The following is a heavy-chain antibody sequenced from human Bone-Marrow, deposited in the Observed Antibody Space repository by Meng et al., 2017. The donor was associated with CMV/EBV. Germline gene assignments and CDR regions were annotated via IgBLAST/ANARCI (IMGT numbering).Heavy chain of an antibody. CDR3: ARDQGELRFYPPRPVDY. Sequence: GESLKISCAASGFTFDDYGMSWVRQAPGKGLEWVSGINWNGGSTGYADSVKGRFTISRDNSNSRLYLQMNSLRAEDTAVYYCARDQGELRFYPPRPVDYWGQGTLVTVSS. J-gene: IGHJ4*02. D-gene: IGHD3-3*01. CDR2: INWNGGST. V-gene: IGHV3-20*04. CDR1: GFTFDDYG.